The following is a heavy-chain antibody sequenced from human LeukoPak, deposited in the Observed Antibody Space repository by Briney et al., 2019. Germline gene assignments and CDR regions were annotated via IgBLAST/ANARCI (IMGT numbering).Heavy chain of an antibody. CDR2: IYTSGST. V-gene: IGHV4-4*07. CDR3: ARDPYYPGTPTSYDFWGMNWFDP. CDR1: GGSISSYY. Sequence: SETLSLTCTVSGGSISSYYWSWFRQPAGKGLEWSGRIYTSGSTNYNPSLKSRVTMSVDTSKNQFSLQLSSVTAADTAVYYCARDPYYPGTPTSYDFWGMNWFDPWGQGTLVTVSS. J-gene: IGHJ5*02. D-gene: IGHD3-3*01.